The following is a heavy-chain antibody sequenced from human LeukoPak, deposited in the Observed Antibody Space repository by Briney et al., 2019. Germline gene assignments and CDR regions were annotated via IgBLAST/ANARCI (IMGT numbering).Heavy chain of an antibody. CDR2: FYTSGSP. V-gene: IGHV4-4*07. J-gene: IGHJ4*02. D-gene: IGHD4-23*01. Sequence: PSETLSLICSVSGGSISSYYWSWIRQPAGKGLEWIGRFYTSGSPNYNPSLKSRVTISVDTSKNQFSLKLSSVTAADTAVYYCARDPNSALWGQGTLVTVSS. CDR1: GGSISSYY. CDR3: ARDPNSAL.